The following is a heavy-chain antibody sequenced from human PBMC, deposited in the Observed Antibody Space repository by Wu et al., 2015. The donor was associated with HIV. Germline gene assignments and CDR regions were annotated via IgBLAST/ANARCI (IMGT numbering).Heavy chain of an antibody. CDR2: INPLFGTT. D-gene: IGHD3-22*01. Sequence: QVQLIQFGAEVKKPGSSVKVSCKASGDGFTSYAVSWVRQAPGQGLEWMGGINPLFGTTKHTQKFQDRVTFSTDELKTTAYMELRSLRYEDTGVYYCARGEVYYYDSSGGYAFDIWGQGTMVTVSS. J-gene: IGHJ3*02. CDR3: ARGEVYYYDSSGGYAFDI. CDR1: GDGFTSYA. V-gene: IGHV1-69*05.